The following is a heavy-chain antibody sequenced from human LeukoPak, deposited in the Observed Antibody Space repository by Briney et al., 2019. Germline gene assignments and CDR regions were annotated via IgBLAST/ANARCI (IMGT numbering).Heavy chain of an antibody. CDR1: GYTFTGYY. CDR2: INPNSGGT. CDR3: ARAAGALGVFDY. D-gene: IGHD1-26*01. Sequence: ASVKVSCKASGYTFTGYYMHWVRQAPEQGLEWMGWINPNSGGTNYAQKFQGRVTMTRDTSISTAYMELSRLRSDDTAVYYCARAAGALGVFDYWGQGTLVTVSS. V-gene: IGHV1-2*02. J-gene: IGHJ4*02.